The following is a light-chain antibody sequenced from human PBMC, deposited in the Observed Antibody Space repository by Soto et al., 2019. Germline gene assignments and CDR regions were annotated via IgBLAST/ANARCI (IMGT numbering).Light chain of an antibody. CDR2: DVS. J-gene: IGLJ1*01. CDR3: SSFTSNTTLDV. Sequence: SALTPPASVFGSPGPSIPLSRPGTNSDVGAYNYVSWYQQHPGTAPKLMLYDVSNRPSGVSNRFSGSKSGNTASLTISGLQAEDEADYYCSSFTSNTTLDVFGTGTKVTVL. V-gene: IGLV2-14*03. CDR1: NSDVGAYNY.